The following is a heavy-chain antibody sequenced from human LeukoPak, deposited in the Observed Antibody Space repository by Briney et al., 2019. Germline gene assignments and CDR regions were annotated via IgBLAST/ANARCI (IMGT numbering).Heavy chain of an antibody. CDR1: GGTFSSYA. D-gene: IGHD3-10*01. CDR2: TIPIFGTA. V-gene: IGHV1-69*13. Sequence: SVKVSCKASGGTFSSYAISWVRQAPGQGLEWMGGTIPIFGTANYAQKFQGRVTITADESTSTAYMELSSLRSEDTAVYYCARDWSIGFGELFRAFDIWGQGTMVTVSS. J-gene: IGHJ3*02. CDR3: ARDWSIGFGELFRAFDI.